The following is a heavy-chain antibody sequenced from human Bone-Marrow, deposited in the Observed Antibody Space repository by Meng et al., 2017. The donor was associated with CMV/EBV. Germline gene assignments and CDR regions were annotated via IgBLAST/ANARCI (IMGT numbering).Heavy chain of an antibody. V-gene: IGHV1-8*01. CDR3: ARGLEYSSSPENDY. CDR2: MNPNSGNT. J-gene: IGHJ4*02. D-gene: IGHD6-6*01. CDR1: GYTFTSYD. Sequence: ASVKVSCKASGYTFTSYDINWVRQATGQGLEWMGWMNPNSGNTGYAQKFQGRVTMTRNTSISTAYMELSNLRSEDTAVYYCARGLEYSSSPENDYWGQGTLVTVSS.